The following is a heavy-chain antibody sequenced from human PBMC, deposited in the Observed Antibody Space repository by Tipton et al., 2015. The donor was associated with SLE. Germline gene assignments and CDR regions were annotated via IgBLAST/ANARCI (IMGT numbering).Heavy chain of an antibody. CDR2: IIRSSSYI. CDR1: GFTFSSYA. Sequence: SLRLSCAASGFTFSSYAMSWVRQAPGKGLEWVSSIIRSSSYIAYADSVKGRFTISRDNAKNLLFLQLKSLRAEDTAVYYCARGSVYHDIPYMDVWGKGTTVTVSS. J-gene: IGHJ6*03. V-gene: IGHV3-21*01. D-gene: IGHD3-9*01. CDR3: ARGSVYHDIPYMDV.